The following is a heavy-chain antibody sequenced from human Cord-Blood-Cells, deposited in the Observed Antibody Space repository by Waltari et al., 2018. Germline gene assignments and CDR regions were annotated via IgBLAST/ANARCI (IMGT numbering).Heavy chain of an antibody. J-gene: IGHJ4*02. Sequence: QVQLQESGPGLVQPSETLSLTCAVSGYSISSGYYWGWIRQPPGKGLEWIGSIYHSGSTYYNPSLKSRVTISVDTSKNQFSLKLSSVTAADTAVYYCARVEGYSSGWYEYWGQGTLVTVSS. V-gene: IGHV4-38-2*01. CDR2: IYHSGST. CDR3: ARVEGYSSGWYEY. CDR1: GYSISSGYY. D-gene: IGHD6-19*01.